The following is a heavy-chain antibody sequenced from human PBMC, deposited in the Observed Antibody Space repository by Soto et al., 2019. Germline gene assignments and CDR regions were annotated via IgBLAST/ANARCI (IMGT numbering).Heavy chain of an antibody. J-gene: IGHJ4*02. D-gene: IGHD3-10*01. CDR3: ARGHYYGSGSYSPGFDY. V-gene: IGHV3-48*03. Sequence: EVQLLESGGGLVQPGGSLRLSCAASGFTFSSYAMSWVRQAPGKGLEWVSYISSSGSTIYYADSVKGRFTISRDNAKNSLYLQMNSLRAEDTAVYYCARGHYYGSGSYSPGFDYWGQGTLVTVSS. CDR2: ISSSGSTI. CDR1: GFTFSSYA.